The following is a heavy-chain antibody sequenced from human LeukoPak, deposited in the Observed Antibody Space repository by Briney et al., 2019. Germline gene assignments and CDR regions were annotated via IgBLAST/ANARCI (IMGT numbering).Heavy chain of an antibody. CDR2: ISYDGSNK. Sequence: GRSLRLSCAASGFTFSSYAMHWVRQAPGKGLEWVAVISYDGSNKYYADSVKGRFTISRDNSKNTLYLQMNSLRAEDTAVYYCAKSGSYYYYYMDVWGKGTTVTVSS. D-gene: IGHD1-26*01. V-gene: IGHV3-30-3*01. CDR3: AKSGSYYYYYMDV. J-gene: IGHJ6*03. CDR1: GFTFSSYA.